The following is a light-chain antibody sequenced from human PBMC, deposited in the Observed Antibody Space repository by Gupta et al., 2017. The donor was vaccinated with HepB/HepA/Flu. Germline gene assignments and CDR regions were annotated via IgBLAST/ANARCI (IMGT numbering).Light chain of an antibody. CDR2: AAS. V-gene: IGKV1-39*01. Sequence: TQSPSSLSASVGDRVTITCRASQSISSYLNWYQQKPGKAPKLLIYAASSLQSGVPSRFSGSGSGTDFTLTISSLQPEDFATYYCQQSDSTPRAFGPGTKVDIK. CDR1: QSISSY. CDR3: QQSDSTPRA. J-gene: IGKJ3*01.